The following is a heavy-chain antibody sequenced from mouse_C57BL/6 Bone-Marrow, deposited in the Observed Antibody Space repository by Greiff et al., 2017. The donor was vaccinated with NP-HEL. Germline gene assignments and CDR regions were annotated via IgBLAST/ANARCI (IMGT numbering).Heavy chain of an antibody. CDR1: GFTFSDYG. V-gene: IGHV5-17*01. CDR2: ISSGSSTI. CDR3: ARGRLRQFAY. Sequence: DVMLVESGGGLVKPGGSLKLSCAASGFTFSDYGMHWVRQAPEKGLEWVAYISSGSSTIYYADTVKGRFTISRDNAKNTLFLQMTSLRSEDTAMYYCARGRLRQFAYWGQGTLVTVSA. D-gene: IGHD2-4*01. J-gene: IGHJ3*01.